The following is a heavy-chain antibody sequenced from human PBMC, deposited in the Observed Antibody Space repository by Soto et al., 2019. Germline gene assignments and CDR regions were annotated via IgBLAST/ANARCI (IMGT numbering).Heavy chain of an antibody. J-gene: IGHJ6*02. CDR1: GFTFSDYY. D-gene: IGHD6-25*01. CDR2: ISSSSSYT. Sequence: QVQLVESGGGLVKPGGSLRLSCAASGFTFSDYYMSWIRQAPGKGLEWVSYISSSSSYTNYADSVKGRLTVSRDNAKNSLYLQMNSLRAGDTAVYYCARGRRLRDYYYGMDVWGQGTTVTVSS. V-gene: IGHV3-11*06. CDR3: ARGRRLRDYYYGMDV.